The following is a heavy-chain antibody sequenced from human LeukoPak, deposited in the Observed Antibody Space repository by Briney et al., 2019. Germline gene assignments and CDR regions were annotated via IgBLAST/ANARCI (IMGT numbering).Heavy chain of an antibody. Sequence: GGSLRLSCAASRFTFSSYAMSWVRQAPGKGLEWVSSISSSSSYIYYADSVKGRFTISRDNAKNSLYLQMNSLRAEDTAVYYCARNLRSSNWFDPWGQGTLVTVSS. CDR3: ARNLRSSNWFDP. D-gene: IGHD3-3*01. CDR2: ISSSSSYI. CDR1: RFTFSSYA. J-gene: IGHJ5*02. V-gene: IGHV3-21*01.